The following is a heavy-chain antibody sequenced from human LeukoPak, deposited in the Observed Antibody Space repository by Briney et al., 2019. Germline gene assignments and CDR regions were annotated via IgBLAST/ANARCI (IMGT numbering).Heavy chain of an antibody. CDR2: IIPILGIA. Sequence: GASVKVSCKASGGTFSSYAISWVRQAPGQGLEWMGRIIPILGIANYAQKFQGRVTITADKSTSTAYMELSSLRSEDTAVYYCASGPRYEAFDYWGQGTLVTVSS. J-gene: IGHJ4*02. CDR3: ASGPRYEAFDY. CDR1: GGTFSSYA. D-gene: IGHD2-2*01. V-gene: IGHV1-69*04.